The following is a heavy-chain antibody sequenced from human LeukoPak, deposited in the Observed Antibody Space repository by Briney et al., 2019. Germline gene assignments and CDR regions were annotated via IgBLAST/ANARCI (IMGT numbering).Heavy chain of an antibody. Sequence: SETLSLTCAVYGGSFSGYYWSWIRQPPGKGLEWIGEINHSGSANYNPSLKSRVTISVDTSKNQFSLKLSSVTAADTAVYYCARGYFDWLLSYWGQGTLVTVSS. CDR2: INHSGSA. CDR1: GGSFSGYY. J-gene: IGHJ4*02. CDR3: ARGYFDWLLSY. V-gene: IGHV4-34*01. D-gene: IGHD3-9*01.